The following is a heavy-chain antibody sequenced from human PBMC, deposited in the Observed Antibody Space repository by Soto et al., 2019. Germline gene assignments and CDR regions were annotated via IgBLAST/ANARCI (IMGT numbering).Heavy chain of an antibody. V-gene: IGHV2-5*02. CDR2: IYWDDDK. CDR1: GFSLSTSGVG. Sequence: PTETLTLTCTFSGFSLSTSGVGVGWVRQPPGKALEWLLFIYWDDDKRYSPSLKSRLTITKDTSKNQVVLTTTNMDPVDTATYYCAHTYYYDSSGYFAFDYWGQGTLVTVSS. D-gene: IGHD3-22*01. CDR3: AHTYYYDSSGYFAFDY. J-gene: IGHJ4*02.